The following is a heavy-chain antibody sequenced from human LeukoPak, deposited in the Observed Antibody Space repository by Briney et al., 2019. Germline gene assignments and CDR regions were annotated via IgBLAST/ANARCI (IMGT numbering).Heavy chain of an antibody. CDR1: GFTFSTYA. J-gene: IGHJ4*02. V-gene: IGHV3-23*01. CDR2: VNDGGGDA. Sequence: PGGSLRLSCAASGFTFSTYAMAWVRQAPGKGLEWVSSVNDGGGDAYADSVKGRFTISRDNSKNTLFLQMNSLRAEDTAVYYCAKVRWQQLATFDFWGQGTLVTVSS. D-gene: IGHD6-13*01. CDR3: AKVRWQQLATFDF.